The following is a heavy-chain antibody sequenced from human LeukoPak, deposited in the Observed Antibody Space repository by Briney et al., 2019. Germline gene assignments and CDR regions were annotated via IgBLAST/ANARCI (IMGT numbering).Heavy chain of an antibody. CDR1: GFTFSSYA. V-gene: IGHV3-74*01. CDR2: INSDGSAT. J-gene: IGHJ4*02. CDR3: ARGTAGYHSSYFDY. D-gene: IGHD3-16*02. Sequence: GGSLRLSCAASGFTFSSYAMHWVRQAPGKGLVWVSRINSDGSATAYADSVKGRFTISRDNAENTLYLQMNSLRAEDTAVYYCARGTAGYHSSYFDYWGQGTLVTVSS.